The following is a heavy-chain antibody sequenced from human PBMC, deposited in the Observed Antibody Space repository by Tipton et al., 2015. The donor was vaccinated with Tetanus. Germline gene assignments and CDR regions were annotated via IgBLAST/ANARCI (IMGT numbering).Heavy chain of an antibody. CDR3: ASLIEPYSSGWRNWFDA. CDR1: GGSVIGEF. Sequence: TLSLTCSVSGGSVIGEFWSWIRQPPGMGLEWVGYSFHGSSTNYNPSLKGRATISVDPSKNQISLKLTSVAAADAAIYYCASLIEPYSSGWRNWFDAWGQGSLVTVSS. D-gene: IGHD6-19*01. CDR2: SFHGSST. J-gene: IGHJ5*02. V-gene: IGHV4-59*08.